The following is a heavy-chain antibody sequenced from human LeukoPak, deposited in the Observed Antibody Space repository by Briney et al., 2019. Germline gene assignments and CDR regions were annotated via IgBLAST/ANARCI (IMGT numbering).Heavy chain of an antibody. D-gene: IGHD3-10*01. V-gene: IGHV3-15*01. CDR3: TTDDLRGVIYY. Sequence: PGGSLRLSCAASGFTFSNAWMSWVRQAPGKGLEWVGRIKSKTDGGTTDYAAPVKGRFTISRDDSINTLYLQMNSLKTEDTAVYYCTTDDLRGVIYYWGQGTLVTVSS. J-gene: IGHJ4*02. CDR2: IKSKTDGGTT. CDR1: GFTFSNAW.